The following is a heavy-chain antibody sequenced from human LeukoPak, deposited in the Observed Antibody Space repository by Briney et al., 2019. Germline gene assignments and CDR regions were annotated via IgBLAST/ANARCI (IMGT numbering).Heavy chain of an antibody. J-gene: IGHJ4*02. CDR1: GYSFTSYW. V-gene: IGHV5-51*01. CDR2: IYPGDSDT. D-gene: IGHD3-10*01. Sequence: PGESLKISCKGSGYSFTSYWIGWVRRMPGKGLEWMGIIYPGDSDTRYSPSFQGQVTISADKSISTAYLQWSSLKASDTAMYYCARQPGYYGSGSYFDYWGQGTLVTVSS. CDR3: ARQPGYYGSGSYFDY.